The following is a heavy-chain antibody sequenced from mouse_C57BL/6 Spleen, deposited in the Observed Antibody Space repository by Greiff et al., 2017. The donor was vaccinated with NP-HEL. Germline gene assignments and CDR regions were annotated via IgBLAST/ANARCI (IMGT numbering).Heavy chain of an antibody. CDR3: AREGGYYYGSGQFPWYFDV. D-gene: IGHD1-1*01. CDR1: GYTFTSYW. V-gene: IGHV1-52*01. Sequence: QVQLQQSGAELVRPGSSVKLSCKASGYTFTSYWMHWVKQRPIQGLEWIVNIDPSDSETHYNQKFKDKATLTVDKSSSTAYMQLSSLTSEDSAVYYCAREGGYYYGSGQFPWYFDVWGTGTTVTVSS. J-gene: IGHJ1*03. CDR2: IDPSDSET.